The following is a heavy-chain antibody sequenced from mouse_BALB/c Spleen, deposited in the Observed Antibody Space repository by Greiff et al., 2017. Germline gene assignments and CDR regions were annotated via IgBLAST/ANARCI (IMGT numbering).Heavy chain of an antibody. CDR3: ARGGTAMDY. CDR2: MWGDGST. Sequence: QVHVKQSGPGLVAPSQSLSITCTVSGFSLTGYGVNWVRQPPGKGLEWLGMMWGDGSTDYNSALKSRLSISKDNSKSQVFLKMNSLQTDDTARYYCARGGTAMDYWGQGTSVTVSS. D-gene: IGHD3-3*01. J-gene: IGHJ4*01. V-gene: IGHV2-6-7*01. CDR1: GFSLTGYG.